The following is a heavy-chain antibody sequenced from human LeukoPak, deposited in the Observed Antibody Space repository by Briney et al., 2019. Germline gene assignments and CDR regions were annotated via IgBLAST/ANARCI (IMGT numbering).Heavy chain of an antibody. CDR2: ISSSGSTI. CDR3: ARSWELLVAFDI. Sequence: PGGSLRLSCAASGITFSDYYMSWIRQAPGKGLEWVSYISSSGSTIYYADSVKGRFTISRDNAKNSLYLQMNSLRAEDTAVYYCARSWELLVAFDIWGQGTMVTVSS. V-gene: IGHV3-11*01. J-gene: IGHJ3*02. CDR1: GITFSDYY. D-gene: IGHD1-26*01.